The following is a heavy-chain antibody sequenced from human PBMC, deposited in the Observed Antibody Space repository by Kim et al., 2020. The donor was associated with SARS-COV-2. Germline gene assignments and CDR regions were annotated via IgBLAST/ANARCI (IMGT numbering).Heavy chain of an antibody. J-gene: IGHJ4*02. CDR3: TKGWMATILDRGGNSPSPFDY. CDR1: GFTFSGSA. CDR2: IRSKANSYAT. Sequence: GGSLRLSCAASGFTFSGSAMHWVRQASGKGLEWVGRIRSKANSYATAYAASVKGRFTISRDDSKNTAYLQMNSLKTEDTAVYYCTKGWMATILDRGGNSPSPFDYWGQGTLVTVSS. V-gene: IGHV3-73*01. D-gene: IGHD5-12*01.